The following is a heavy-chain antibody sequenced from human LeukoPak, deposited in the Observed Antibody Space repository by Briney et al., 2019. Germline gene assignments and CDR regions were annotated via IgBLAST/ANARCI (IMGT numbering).Heavy chain of an antibody. Sequence: PVRALRLSCAASRLIFISYVMHSVRPAPGKGLEWVAVICFSVSIKYYADSAKRRLTFSRDNSKNTLYPQMHSMSADDTAVYYCARDPAAASRGFGMDVWGQGTTVTLSS. CDR2: ICFSVSIK. D-gene: IGHD2-15*01. V-gene: IGHV3-33*01. CDR1: RLIFISYV. CDR3: ARDPAAASRGFGMDV. J-gene: IGHJ6*02.